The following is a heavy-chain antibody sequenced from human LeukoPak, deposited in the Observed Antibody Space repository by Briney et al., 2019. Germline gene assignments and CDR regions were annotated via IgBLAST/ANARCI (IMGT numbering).Heavy chain of an antibody. CDR3: ARQKASTWYVDY. CDR1: GYNFISYW. Sequence: RGESLKISCKGSGYNFISYWIAWVRQMPGKGLEWMGIIYPGDSDTRYSPSFQGQVTISADKPISTAYLQWSSLKASDTAMYYCARQKASTWYVDYWGQGTLVSVSS. CDR2: IYPGDSDT. J-gene: IGHJ4*02. D-gene: IGHD6-13*01. V-gene: IGHV5-51*01.